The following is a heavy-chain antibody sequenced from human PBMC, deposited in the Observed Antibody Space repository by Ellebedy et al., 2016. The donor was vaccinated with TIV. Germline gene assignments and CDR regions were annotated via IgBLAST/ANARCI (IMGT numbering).Heavy chain of an antibody. Sequence: PGGSLRLSCAASGFTFDTYAMSWVRQAPGKGLEWVSTVSGGGGSAYYADSVRGRFTISRDNSKKTLDLQMDSLRAEDTAVYYCASSRYHYYVGNTIFAYWGQGTLVTVSS. CDR1: GFTFDTYA. J-gene: IGHJ4*02. D-gene: IGHD3-10*01. V-gene: IGHV3-23*01. CDR3: ASSRYHYYVGNTIFAY. CDR2: VSGGGGSA.